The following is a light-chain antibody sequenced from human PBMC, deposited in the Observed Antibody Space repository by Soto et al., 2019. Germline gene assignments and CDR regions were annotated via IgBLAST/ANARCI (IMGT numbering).Light chain of an antibody. CDR2: EVS. J-gene: IGLJ1*01. V-gene: IGLV2-8*01. Sequence: QSALTQPPSASGSPGQSVTIPCTGTSSDVGAYNYVSWYQQHPGKAPKLVIYEVSKRPSGVPDRFSGSKSGNTASLTVSGLQGEDDADYYCASHAGSNAAVGTGTKATVL. CDR3: ASHAGSNAA. CDR1: SSDVGAYNY.